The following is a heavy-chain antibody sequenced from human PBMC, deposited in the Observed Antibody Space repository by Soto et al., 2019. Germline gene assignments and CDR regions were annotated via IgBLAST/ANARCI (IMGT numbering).Heavy chain of an antibody. J-gene: IGHJ6*02. CDR2: ISAYNGNT. D-gene: IGHD2-21*02. V-gene: IGHV1-18*01. CDR1: GYTFTSYG. CDR3: ARFYCGGDCSTYYYYYYYGMDV. Sequence: EASVKVSCKASGYTFTSYGISWVRQAPGQGLEWMGWISAYNGNTNYAQKLQGRVTMTTDTSTSTAYMELRSLRSDDTAVYYCARFYCGGDCSTYYYYYYYGMDVWGQGTTVTVSS.